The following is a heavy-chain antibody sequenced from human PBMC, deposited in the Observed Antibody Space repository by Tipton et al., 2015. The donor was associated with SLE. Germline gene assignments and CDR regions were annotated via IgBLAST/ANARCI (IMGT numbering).Heavy chain of an antibody. CDR3: ARRRVSHAFDI. V-gene: IGHV4-38-2*01. J-gene: IGHJ3*02. CDR2: IYHSGST. D-gene: IGHD6-13*01. Sequence: TLSLTCAVSGYSISSGYYWGWFRQPPGKGLEWIGSIYHSGSTYYNPSLKSRVTISVDTSKNQFSLKLSSVTAADTAVYYCARRRVSHAFDIWGQGTMVTVSS. CDR1: GYSISSGYY.